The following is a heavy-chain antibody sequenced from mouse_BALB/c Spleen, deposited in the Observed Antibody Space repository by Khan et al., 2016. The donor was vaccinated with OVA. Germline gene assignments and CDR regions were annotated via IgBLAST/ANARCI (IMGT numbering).Heavy chain of an antibody. D-gene: IGHD1-2*01. CDR1: GYTFTDYY. V-gene: IGHV1-77*01. CDR3: ARRNYFGYSFAY. CDR2: ISPGSGDT. Sequence: QVQLQQSGAELARPGASVKLSCKASGYTFTDYYINWVKQRPGQGLEWIGEISPGSGDTYYNEKFKGKATLTADKSSNTAYMQLSSLTSEASAVYFCARRNYFGYSFAYWGQGTLVTVSA. J-gene: IGHJ3*01.